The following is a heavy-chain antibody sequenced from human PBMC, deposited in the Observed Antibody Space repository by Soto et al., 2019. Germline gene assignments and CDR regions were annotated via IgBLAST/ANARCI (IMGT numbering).Heavy chain of an antibody. D-gene: IGHD3-3*01. V-gene: IGHV3-23*01. CDR3: AKDVLQRSITIFGVPYYTFDY. Sequence: EVQLLESGGGLVQPGGSLRLSCAASGFTFSSYAMSWVRQAPGKGLEWVSAISGSGGSTYYADSVKGRFTISRDNSKNTLYLQMNSLRAEDTAVYYCAKDVLQRSITIFGVPYYTFDYWGQGTLVTVSS. CDR2: ISGSGGST. J-gene: IGHJ4*02. CDR1: GFTFSSYA.